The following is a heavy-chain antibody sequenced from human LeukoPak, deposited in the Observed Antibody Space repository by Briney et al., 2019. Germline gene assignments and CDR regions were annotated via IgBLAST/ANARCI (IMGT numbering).Heavy chain of an antibody. D-gene: IGHD5-18*01. CDR3: ARDGMGSYGYRSYYMDV. J-gene: IGHJ6*03. CDR1: GFTFSSYW. V-gene: IGHV3-21*01. Sequence: PGGSLRLSCAASGFTFSSYWMSWVRQAPGKGLEWVSSISSSSSYIYYADSVKGRFTISRDNAKNSLYLQMNSLRAEDTAVYYCARDGMGSYGYRSYYMDVWGKGTTVTISS. CDR2: ISSSSSYI.